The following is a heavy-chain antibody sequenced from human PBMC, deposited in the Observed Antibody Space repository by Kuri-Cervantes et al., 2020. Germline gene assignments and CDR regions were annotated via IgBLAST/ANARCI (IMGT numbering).Heavy chain of an antibody. D-gene: IGHD2/OR15-2a*01. CDR2: IYYSGST. J-gene: IGHJ4*02. CDR3: AREESALFDY. CDR1: GGSISSSSYY. V-gene: IGHV4-39*07. Sequence: SETLSLTCTVSGGSISSSSYYWGWIRQPPGKGLEWIGSIYYSGSTYYNSSLKSLVTISVDTPKNQFSLKLSSVTAADTDVYYCAREESALFDYWGQGTLVTVSS.